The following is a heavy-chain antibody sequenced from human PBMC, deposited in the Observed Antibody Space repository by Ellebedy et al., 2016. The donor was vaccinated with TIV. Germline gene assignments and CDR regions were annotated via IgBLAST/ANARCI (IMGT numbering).Heavy chain of an antibody. CDR3: ARASGGNSLIGVDY. D-gene: IGHD3-3*01. V-gene: IGHV3-64*01. CDR2: ISSNGDDT. J-gene: IGHJ4*02. Sequence: GESLKISCVASGFTFSDHAVHWFRQAPGKGLELVSAISSNGDDTYFANSVRGRFTISRDNSKNTLYLQMGRLRTEDTAVYYCARASGGNSLIGVDYWGRGTLVPVSS. CDR1: GFTFSDHA.